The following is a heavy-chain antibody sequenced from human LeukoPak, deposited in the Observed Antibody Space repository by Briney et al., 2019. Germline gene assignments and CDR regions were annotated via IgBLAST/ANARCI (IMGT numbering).Heavy chain of an antibody. CDR1: GFTFSSYG. CDR3: AKDPGYRDF. V-gene: IGHV3-48*04. J-gene: IGHJ4*02. CDR2: ISSSSSTI. D-gene: IGHD5-18*01. Sequence: GGSLRLSCAASGFTFSSYGMNWVRQAPGKGLEWVSYISSSSSTIYYADSVKGRFTISRDNAKNSLYLQMHSLRAEDTAMYYCAKDPGYRDFWGQGTLVTVSS.